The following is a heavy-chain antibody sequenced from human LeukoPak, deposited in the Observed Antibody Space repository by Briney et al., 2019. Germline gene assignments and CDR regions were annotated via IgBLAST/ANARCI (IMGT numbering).Heavy chain of an antibody. J-gene: IGHJ6*03. Sequence: SQTLSLTCTVSGGSISSGDYYWSWIRQPPGKGLEWIGEMNHSGSTNHNPSLKSRVTISVDTSKNQFSLKLSSVTAADTAVYYCARVVAGYYYYMDVWGKGTTVTVSS. CDR1: GGSISSGDYY. CDR3: ARVVAGYYYYMDV. CDR2: MNHSGST. V-gene: IGHV4-30-4*08.